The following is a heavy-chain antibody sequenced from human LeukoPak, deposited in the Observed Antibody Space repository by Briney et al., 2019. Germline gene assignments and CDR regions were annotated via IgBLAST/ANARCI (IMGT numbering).Heavy chain of an antibody. CDR2: ISYDGSNK. J-gene: IGHJ3*02. CDR3: AREPGYSYGFDAFDI. V-gene: IGHV3-30-3*01. D-gene: IGHD5-18*01. CDR1: GFTFSSYA. Sequence: PGGSLRLSCAASGFTFSSYAMHWVRQAPGKGLEWVAVISYDGSNKYYADSVKGRFTISRDNSKNTLYLQMNSLRAEDTAVYYCAREPGYSYGFDAFDIWGQGTMVTVSS.